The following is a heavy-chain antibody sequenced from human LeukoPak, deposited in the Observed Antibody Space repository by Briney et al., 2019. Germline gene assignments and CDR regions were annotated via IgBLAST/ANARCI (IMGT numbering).Heavy chain of an antibody. CDR1: GGSISSYY. J-gene: IGHJ4*02. CDR3: ARMLDGSRRRGFDY. D-gene: IGHD5-24*01. Sequence: SETLSLTCTVSGGSISSYYWSWMRQPPGKGLEWIGYIYPTGSTSYNPSLKSRVTISVDTSKNQFSLKLSSVTAADTAVYYCARMLDGSRRRGFDYWGQGTLVTVSS. CDR2: IYPTGST. V-gene: IGHV4-59*01.